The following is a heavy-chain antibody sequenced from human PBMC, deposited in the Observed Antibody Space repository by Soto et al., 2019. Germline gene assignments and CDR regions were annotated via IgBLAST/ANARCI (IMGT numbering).Heavy chain of an antibody. CDR3: ARGPNYYGSGLVDY. D-gene: IGHD3-10*01. J-gene: IGHJ4*02. CDR1: GGTFSSYT. CDR2: IIPILGIA. Sequence: QVQLVQSGAAVKKPGSSVKVSCKASGGTFSSYTISWVRQAPGQGLEWMGRIIPILGIANYAQKFQGRVTITADKSTSTAYMELSSLRSEDTAVYYCARGPNYYGSGLVDYWGQGTLVTVSS. V-gene: IGHV1-69*02.